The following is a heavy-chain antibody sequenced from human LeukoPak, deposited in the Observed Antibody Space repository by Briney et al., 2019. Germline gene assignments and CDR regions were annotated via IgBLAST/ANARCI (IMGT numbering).Heavy chain of an antibody. D-gene: IGHD6-19*01. J-gene: IGHJ4*02. V-gene: IGHV4-34*01. CDR1: GGSFSGYY. CDR2: INHSGST. CDR3: ARYSSGWYPFYYFDY. Sequence: SETLSLTCAVYGGSFSGYYWSWIRQPPGKGLEWIGEINHSGSTNYNPSLKSRVTISVDTSKNQFSLKLSSVTAADTAVYYCARYSSGWYPFYYFDYWGQGTLVTVSS.